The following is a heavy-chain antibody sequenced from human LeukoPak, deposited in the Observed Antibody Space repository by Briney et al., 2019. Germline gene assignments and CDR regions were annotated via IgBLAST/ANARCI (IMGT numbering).Heavy chain of an antibody. Sequence: GGSLRLSCAASGFTFSSYAMSWVRQAPGKGLEWVSAISGSGGSTYYADSVKGRFTISRDNSKNTLYLQMNSLRAEDTAVYYCAKTSRGNPRYCSGGSCYYFDYWGHGTLVTVSS. D-gene: IGHD2-15*01. J-gene: IGHJ4*01. CDR2: ISGSGGST. V-gene: IGHV3-23*01. CDR3: AKTSRGNPRYCSGGSCYYFDY. CDR1: GFTFSSYA.